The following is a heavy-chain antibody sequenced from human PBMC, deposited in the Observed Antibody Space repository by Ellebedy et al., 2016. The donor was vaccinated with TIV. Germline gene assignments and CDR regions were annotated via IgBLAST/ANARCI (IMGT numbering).Heavy chain of an antibody. CDR2: INSDGSST. D-gene: IGHD4-11*01. V-gene: IGHV3-74*01. CDR3: ARGGTTVTTVEDY. CDR1: GFTFSNHW. Sequence: GESLKISCVASGFTFSNHWMHWVRQAPGEGLVWVSRINSDGSSTDYADSVKGRFTISRDNVKNTLHLQMNSLRAEDTAVYYCARGGTTVTTVEDYWGQGTLVIVSS. J-gene: IGHJ4*02.